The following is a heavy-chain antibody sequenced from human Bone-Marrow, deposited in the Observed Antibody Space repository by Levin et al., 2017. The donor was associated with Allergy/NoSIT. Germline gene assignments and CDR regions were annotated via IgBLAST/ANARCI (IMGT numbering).Heavy chain of an antibody. Sequence: GESLKISCAASGFTFSSYAMSWVRQAPGKGLEWVSAISGSGGSTYYADSVKGRFTISRDNSKNTLYLQMNSLRAEDTAVYYCAKGDYGETGYWGQGTLVTVSS. J-gene: IGHJ4*02. CDR3: AKGDYGETGY. V-gene: IGHV3-23*01. CDR2: ISGSGGST. D-gene: IGHD4-17*01. CDR1: GFTFSSYA.